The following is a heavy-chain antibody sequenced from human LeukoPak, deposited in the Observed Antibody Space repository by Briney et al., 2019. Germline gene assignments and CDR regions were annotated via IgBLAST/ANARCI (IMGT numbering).Heavy chain of an antibody. J-gene: IGHJ5*02. D-gene: IGHD6-19*01. Sequence: ASVKVSCKASGYTFTSYGFNWVRQATGQGLEWMGWMNPNSGNTGYAQKFQGRVTMTRNTSISTAYMELSSLRSEDTAVYYCARGRGSIAVAVSYWFDPWGQGTLVTVSS. CDR1: GYTFTSYG. CDR3: ARGRGSIAVAVSYWFDP. V-gene: IGHV1-8*02. CDR2: MNPNSGNT.